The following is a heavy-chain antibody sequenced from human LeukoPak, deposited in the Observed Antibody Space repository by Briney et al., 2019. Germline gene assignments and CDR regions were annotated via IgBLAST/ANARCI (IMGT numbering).Heavy chain of an antibody. V-gene: IGHV3-74*01. Sequence: GGSLRLSCAASGFTFSGYAMSWVRQAPGKGLVWVSRINSDGSSTSYADSVKGRFTISRDNAKNTLYLQMNSLRAEDTAVYYCARGYYHYGSGTYDWGQGTLVTVSS. CDR2: INSDGSST. CDR1: GFTFSGYA. CDR3: ARGYYHYGSGTYD. D-gene: IGHD3-10*01. J-gene: IGHJ4*02.